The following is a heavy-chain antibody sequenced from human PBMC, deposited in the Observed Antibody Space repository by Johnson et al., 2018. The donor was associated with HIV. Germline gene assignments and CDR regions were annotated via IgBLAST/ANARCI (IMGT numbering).Heavy chain of an antibody. CDR1: GFTLSNYG. Sequence: VQLVESGGGVVQPGRSLRLSCAASGFTLSNYGIHWVRQAPGKGLVWVSRVNGDGSYTTYADAVTGRFTYSRDNAKNSLFLQMNSLRAGDTAVYYCARYCGGGCYPHYDALDLWGQGTMVTVSS. V-gene: IGHV3-74*02. CDR2: VNGDGSYT. CDR3: ARYCGGGCYPHYDALDL. D-gene: IGHD2-21*01. J-gene: IGHJ3*01.